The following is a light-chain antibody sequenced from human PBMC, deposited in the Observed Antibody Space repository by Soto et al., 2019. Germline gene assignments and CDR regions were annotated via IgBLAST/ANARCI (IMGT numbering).Light chain of an antibody. CDR2: EVT. Sequence: QSVLTQPASVSGSPRQSITISCTGASSDVGGYTYVSWYQQHPGKAPKLIIYEVTNRPSGVSNRFSGSKSGNTASLTISGLQAEDEADYYCSSYTSSSTLYVFGTGTKVTVL. CDR3: SSYTSSSTLYV. CDR1: SSDVGGYTY. J-gene: IGLJ1*01. V-gene: IGLV2-14*01.